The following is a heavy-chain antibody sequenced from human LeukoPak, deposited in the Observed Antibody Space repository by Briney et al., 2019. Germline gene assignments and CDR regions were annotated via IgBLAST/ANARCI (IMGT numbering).Heavy chain of an antibody. J-gene: IGHJ3*02. V-gene: IGHV4-59*01. CDR2: IYYSGST. Sequence: SETLSLTCTVSGGSISSYYWSWIRQPPGKGLEWIGYIYYSGSTNYNPSLKSRVTISVDTSKNQFSLKLSSVTAADTAVYYCARGPRDDAFDIWGQGTTVTVSS. CDR1: GGSISSYY. CDR3: ARGPRDDAFDI.